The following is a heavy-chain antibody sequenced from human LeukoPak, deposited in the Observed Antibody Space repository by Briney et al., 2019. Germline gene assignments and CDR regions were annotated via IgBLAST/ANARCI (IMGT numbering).Heavy chain of an antibody. V-gene: IGHV3-74*01. J-gene: IGHJ4*02. CDR3: ARGYTNYPFDY. Sequence: GGSLRLSCAASGFTFTSYSMNWVRQAPGKGLVWVSRCNSDGSSTSYADSVKGRFTISRDNAKNTVYLQMNSLRDEDTAVYYCARGYTNYPFDYWGQGTLVTVSS. CDR2: CNSDGSST. CDR1: GFTFTSYS. D-gene: IGHD1-1*01.